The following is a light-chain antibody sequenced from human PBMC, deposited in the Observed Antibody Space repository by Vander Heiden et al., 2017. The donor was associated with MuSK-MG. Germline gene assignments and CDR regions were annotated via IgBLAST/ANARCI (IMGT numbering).Light chain of an antibody. CDR2: AAS. CDR1: QTISSY. CDR3: QQCESTPST. J-gene: IGKJ2*01. Sequence: DTDMTHSRSSVSASVGDRVTITCRASQTISSYLNWYQQKPGKAPKVLIYAASSLQSGVPSRFRGSGSGTDFTLTISRLQPEDFATYYCQQCESTPSTFGQGTKVHIK. V-gene: IGKV1-39*01.